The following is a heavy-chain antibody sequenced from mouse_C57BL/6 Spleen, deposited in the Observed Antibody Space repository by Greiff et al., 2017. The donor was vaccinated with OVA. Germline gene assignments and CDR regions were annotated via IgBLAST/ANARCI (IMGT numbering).Heavy chain of an antibody. CDR3: ARLTYYGSHFDY. D-gene: IGHD1-1*01. V-gene: IGHV1-82*01. CDR1: GYAFSSSW. CDR2: IYPGDGDT. J-gene: IGHJ2*01. Sequence: VKLLESGPELVKPGASVKISCKASGYAFSSSWMNWVKQRPGKGLEWIGRIYPGDGDTNYNGKFKGKATLTADKSSSTAYMQLSSLTSEDSAVYFCARLTYYGSHFDYWGQGTTLTVSS.